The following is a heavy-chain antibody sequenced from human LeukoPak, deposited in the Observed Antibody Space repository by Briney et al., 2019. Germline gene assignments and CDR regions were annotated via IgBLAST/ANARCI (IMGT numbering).Heavy chain of an antibody. J-gene: IGHJ3*02. CDR1: GGSISSGGYY. V-gene: IGHV4-31*03. CDR2: IYYSGSA. CDR3: ARVNYDSSGNDAFDI. Sequence: SQTLSLTCTVSGGSISSGGYYWSWLRQHPGKGLEWIGYIYYSGSAYYNPSLKSRVTISVDTSKNQFSLKLSSVTAADTAVYYCARVNYDSSGNDAFDIWGQGTMVTVSS. D-gene: IGHD3-22*01.